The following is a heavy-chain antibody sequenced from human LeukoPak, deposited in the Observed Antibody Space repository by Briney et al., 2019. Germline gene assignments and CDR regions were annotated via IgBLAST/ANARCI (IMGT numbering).Heavy chain of an antibody. Sequence: GVLRLSWAASGFTFTSYWMSWVRQAPGKGLEWVSYISSSGSTIYYADSVKGRFTISRDNAKNSLYLQMNSLRAEDTAVYYCAREQVTMIVKDAFDIWGQGTMVTVSS. J-gene: IGHJ3*02. V-gene: IGHV3-48*04. CDR3: AREQVTMIVKDAFDI. CDR1: GFTFTSYW. CDR2: ISSSGSTI. D-gene: IGHD3-22*01.